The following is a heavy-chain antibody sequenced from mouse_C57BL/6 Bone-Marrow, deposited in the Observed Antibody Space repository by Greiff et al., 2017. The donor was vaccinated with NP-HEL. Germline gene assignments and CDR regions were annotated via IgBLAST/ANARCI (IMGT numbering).Heavy chain of an antibody. Sequence: QVQLQQPGAELVKPGASVKLSCKASGYTFTSYWMQWVKQRPGQGLEWIGEIDPSDSYTNYNQKFKGKATLTVDTSSSTAYMQLSSLTSEDSAVYYCARYPYYYGSSYEDYYAMDDWGQGTSVTVSS. J-gene: IGHJ4*01. V-gene: IGHV1-50*01. D-gene: IGHD1-1*01. CDR3: ARYPYYYGSSYEDYYAMDD. CDR1: GYTFTSYW. CDR2: IDPSDSYT.